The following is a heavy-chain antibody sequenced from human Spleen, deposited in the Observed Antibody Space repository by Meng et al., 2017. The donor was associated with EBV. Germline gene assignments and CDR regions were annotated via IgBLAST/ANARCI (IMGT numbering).Heavy chain of an antibody. V-gene: IGHV1-69*06. CDR2: FTPIFGTT. CDR3: ASLNDYSSGSTS. J-gene: IGHJ5*02. D-gene: IGHD6-19*01. Sequence: QVKLVQSGAEVKKPGSWMKAACKASGGTFSRYTFSWVRQAPGQGLEWMAGFTPIFGTTNYAQKFDDRLTISADTSTTTVYMELSSLRSEDTAVYFCASLNDYSSGSTSWGQGTLVTVSS. CDR1: GGTFSRYT.